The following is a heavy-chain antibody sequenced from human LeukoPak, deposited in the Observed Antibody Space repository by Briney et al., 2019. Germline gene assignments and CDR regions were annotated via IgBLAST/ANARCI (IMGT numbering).Heavy chain of an antibody. V-gene: IGHV4-38-2*01. Sequence: PSETLSLTCAVSGYSISSGYYWGWIRQSPGKGLEWIGSIYHSGSTYYNPSLKSRVTISVDTSKNQFSLKLSSVTAADTAVYYCARLVRTYYFDYWGQGTLATVSS. CDR2: IYHSGST. D-gene: IGHD4-23*01. J-gene: IGHJ4*02. CDR3: ARLVRTYYFDY. CDR1: GYSISSGYY.